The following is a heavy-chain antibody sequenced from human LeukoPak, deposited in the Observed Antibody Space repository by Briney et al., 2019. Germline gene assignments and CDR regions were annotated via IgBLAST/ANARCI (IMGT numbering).Heavy chain of an antibody. J-gene: IGHJ4*02. Sequence: GASVKVSCKASGYSFNSYGLRWVRQAPGQGLEWMGWISAYNGNTNYAQNFQGRVTMTTDTSTSTAYMELRSLRSDDTAVYYCATDRTTAYGGNAGWGQGTLVTVSS. D-gene: IGHD4-23*01. CDR1: GYSFNSYG. V-gene: IGHV1-18*01. CDR3: ATDRTTAYGGNAG. CDR2: ISAYNGNT.